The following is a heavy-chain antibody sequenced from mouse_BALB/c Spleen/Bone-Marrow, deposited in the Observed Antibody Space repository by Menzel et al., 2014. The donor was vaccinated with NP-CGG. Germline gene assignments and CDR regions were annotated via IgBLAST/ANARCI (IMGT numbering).Heavy chain of an antibody. CDR3: VRPIHYYGYAGWFAY. D-gene: IGHD1-2*01. V-gene: IGHV10-1*02. Sequence: EVQGVESGGGLVQPKGSLKLSCAASGFTFNTYAMNWVRQAPGKGLEWVARIRSKSNNYATYYADSVKDRFTISRDDSQSMLYVQMSNLKPEDTAMYCCVRPIHYYGYAGWFAYWGQGTLVTVSA. CDR2: IRSKSNNYAT. J-gene: IGHJ3*01. CDR1: GFTFNTYA.